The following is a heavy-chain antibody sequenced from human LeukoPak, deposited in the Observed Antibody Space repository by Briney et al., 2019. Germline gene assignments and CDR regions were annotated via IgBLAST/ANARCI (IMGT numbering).Heavy chain of an antibody. V-gene: IGHV4-30-4*08. Sequence: SETLSLTCTVSGGSISSYYWSWIRQPPGKGLEWIGYIYYSGSTYYNPSLKSRVTISVDTSKNQFSLKLSSVTAADTAVYYCARDPGIAAAGLDYWGQGTLVTVSS. D-gene: IGHD6-13*01. J-gene: IGHJ4*02. CDR2: IYYSGST. CDR1: GGSISSYY. CDR3: ARDPGIAAAGLDY.